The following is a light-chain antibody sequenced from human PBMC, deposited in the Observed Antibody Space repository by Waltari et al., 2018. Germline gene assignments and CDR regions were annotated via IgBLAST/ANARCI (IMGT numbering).Light chain of an antibody. J-gene: IGKJ2*01. CDR3: QQYSNSPLP. CDR1: QSVTSTY. V-gene: IGKV3-20*01. CDR2: GAS. Sequence: TVSTQPPGTLSLSPGDGATLPCRASQSVTSTYLAWYQQNPGQVPRLLIHGASSRAPGIPDRFSGSGSGTDFTLTISRLEPEDFGIYYCQQYSNSPLPFGQGTKLEI.